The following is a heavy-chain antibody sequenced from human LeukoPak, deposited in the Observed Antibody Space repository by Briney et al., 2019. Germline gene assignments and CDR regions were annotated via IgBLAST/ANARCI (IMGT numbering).Heavy chain of an antibody. J-gene: IGHJ4*02. CDR3: ARGYTSSWYGAPDY. Sequence: GGSLRLSCAASGFNTNYAMHWVRQAPGKGLEWVSSISSSSSYIYYADSVKGRFTISRDNAKNSLYLQMNSLRAEDTAVYYCARGYTSSWYGAPDYWGQGTLVTVSP. D-gene: IGHD6-13*01. V-gene: IGHV3-21*01. CDR1: GFNTNYA. CDR2: ISSSSSYI.